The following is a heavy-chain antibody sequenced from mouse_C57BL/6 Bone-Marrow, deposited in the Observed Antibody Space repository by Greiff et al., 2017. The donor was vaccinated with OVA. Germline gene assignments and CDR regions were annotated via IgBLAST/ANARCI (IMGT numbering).Heavy chain of an antibody. CDR3: ARRGAYYYSSSPYWYFDV. Sequence: VQLKQPGAELVKPGASVKLSCKASGYTFTSYWMHWVKQRPGRGLAWIGRIDPNSGGTKYNEKFKSKATLTVDKTSSTAYMQLSSLTSEDSAVYYCARRGAYYYSSSPYWYFDVWGTGTTVTVSS. D-gene: IGHD1-1*01. V-gene: IGHV1-72*01. CDR2: IDPNSGGT. CDR1: GYTFTSYW. J-gene: IGHJ1*03.